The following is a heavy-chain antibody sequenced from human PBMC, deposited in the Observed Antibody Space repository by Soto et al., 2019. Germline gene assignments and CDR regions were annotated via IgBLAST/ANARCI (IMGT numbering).Heavy chain of an antibody. J-gene: IGHJ6*02. Sequence: TLSPTCSGSHGSLSRNKFYWSWIRQPPGKGLEWIGNINYSGNTYYNPSLKSRLIISIDTSMNQFSLKVGSVTAADLAVYYCVSSSLYGVDVWGQGTTVTVS. CDR3: VSSSLYGVDV. CDR2: INYSGNT. CDR1: HGSLSRNKFY. V-gene: IGHV4-30-4*01.